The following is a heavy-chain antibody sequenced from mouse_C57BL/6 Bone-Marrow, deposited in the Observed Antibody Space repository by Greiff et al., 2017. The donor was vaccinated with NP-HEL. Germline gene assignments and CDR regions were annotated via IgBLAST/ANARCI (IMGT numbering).Heavy chain of an antibody. CDR2: ISSGGDYI. V-gene: IGHV5-9-1*02. D-gene: IGHD2-4*01. Sequence: EVQLVESGEGLVKPGGSLKLSCAASGFTFSSYAMSWVRQTPEKRLEWVAYISSGGDYIYYADTVKGRFTISRDNARNTLYLQMSSLKSEDTAMYYCTRDWGDYGGSAYWGQGTLVTVSA. CDR1: GFTFSSYA. CDR3: TRDWGDYGGSAY. J-gene: IGHJ3*01.